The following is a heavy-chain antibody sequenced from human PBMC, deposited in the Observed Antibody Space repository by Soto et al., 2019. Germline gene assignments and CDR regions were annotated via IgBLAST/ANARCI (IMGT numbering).Heavy chain of an antibody. Sequence: QVQLVQSGAEVKKPGSSVKVSCRSSGGTFGTLNSYTINWVRQAPGQGLEWMGDIIPIFGTSNYAQKFQGRVSMTWDTSLKTAYMELSSLMSEDTAVYFCARPPGYISDWYYFDLWGQGTQVTVSS. J-gene: IGHJ4*02. CDR3: ARPPGYISDWYYFDL. CDR2: IIPIFGTS. D-gene: IGHD3-9*01. V-gene: IGHV1-69*06. CDR1: GGTFGTLNSYT.